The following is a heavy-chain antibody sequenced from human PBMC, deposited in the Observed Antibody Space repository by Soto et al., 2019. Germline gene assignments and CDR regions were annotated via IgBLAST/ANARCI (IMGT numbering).Heavy chain of an antibody. D-gene: IGHD4-17*01. CDR1: GFTFSRYV. V-gene: IGHV3-23*01. CDR2: ISTSGAST. CDR3: AKIFQATVTLNALIH. Sequence: EVQLLESGGGLEQPGGSLRLSCAASGFTFSRYVMSWVRQAPGKGLEWVSTISTSGASTYYADSVKGRFTISRDNSKNTLYLQMNSLRAEDTAVYYCAKIFQATVTLNALIHWGQGTLVTVSS. J-gene: IGHJ4*02.